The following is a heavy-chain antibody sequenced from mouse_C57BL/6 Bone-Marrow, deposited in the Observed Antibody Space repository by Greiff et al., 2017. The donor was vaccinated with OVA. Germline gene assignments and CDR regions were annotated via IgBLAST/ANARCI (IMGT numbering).Heavy chain of an antibody. V-gene: IGHV1-26*01. CDR1: GYTFTDYY. Sequence: EVQLQQSGPELVKPGASVKISCKASGYTFTDYYMNWVKQSHGKSLEWIGDINPNNGGTSYNQKFKGKATLTVDKSSSTAYMELRSLTSEDSAVYYCARTGLPAWFAYWGQGTLVTVSA. CDR3: ARTGLPAWFAY. J-gene: IGHJ3*01. D-gene: IGHD3-1*01. CDR2: INPNNGGT.